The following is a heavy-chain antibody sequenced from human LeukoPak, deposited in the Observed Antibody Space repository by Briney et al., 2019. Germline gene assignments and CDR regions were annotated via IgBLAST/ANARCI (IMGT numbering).Heavy chain of an antibody. CDR1: RLTFCSYW. CDR2: INSDGSIT. CDR3: ARVRATFSPHFDN. V-gene: IGHV3-74*01. Sequence: QPGGSLRLSCAASRLTFCSYWMQAGRQAPGKGLMWVSRINSDGSITNYADSVKARFTISRDNAKNTLYLQMNSLRAEDPAVYYCARVRATFSPHFDNWGQGNLVTVSS. D-gene: IGHD5-12*01. J-gene: IGHJ4*02.